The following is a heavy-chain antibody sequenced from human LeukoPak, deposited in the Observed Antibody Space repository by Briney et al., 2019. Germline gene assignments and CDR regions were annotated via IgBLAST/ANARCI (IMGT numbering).Heavy chain of an antibody. V-gene: IGHV4-59*01. CDR2: IYYSGST. Sequence: SETLSLTCTVSGGSISSYYWSWIRQPPGKGLEWIGYIYYSGSTNYNPSLKSRVTISVDTSKNQSSLKLSSVTAADTAVYYCAREYYYYGMDVWGQGTTVTVSS. J-gene: IGHJ6*02. CDR3: AREYYYYGMDV. CDR1: GGSISSYY.